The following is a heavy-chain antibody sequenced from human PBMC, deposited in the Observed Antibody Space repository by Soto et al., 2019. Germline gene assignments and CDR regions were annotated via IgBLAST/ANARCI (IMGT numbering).Heavy chain of an antibody. CDR3: ARRGTYYDFWSGYHYYFDY. CDR2: INHSGST. CDR1: GGSFSGYY. J-gene: IGHJ4*02. Sequence: SETLSLTCAVYGGSFSGYYWSWIRQPPGKGLEWIGEINHSGSTNYNPSLKSRVTISVDTSKNQFSLKLSSVTAADTAVYYCARRGTYYDFWSGYHYYFDYWGQGTLVTVSS. D-gene: IGHD3-3*01. V-gene: IGHV4-34*01.